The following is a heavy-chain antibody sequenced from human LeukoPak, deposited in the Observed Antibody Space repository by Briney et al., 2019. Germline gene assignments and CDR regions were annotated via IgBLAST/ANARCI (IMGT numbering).Heavy chain of an antibody. CDR3: AKDFAGYSSGQTDY. D-gene: IGHD6-19*01. CDR1: GFTFSMYV. Sequence: GGPLRLSCTASGFTFSMYVMSWVRQAPGKGLEWVSAIGGSGDYTHYADSVKGRFTISRDNSKNTLYLQMNSLRAEDTAIYYCAKDFAGYSSGQTDYWGQGTLVTVSS. CDR2: IGGSGDYT. V-gene: IGHV3-23*01. J-gene: IGHJ4*02.